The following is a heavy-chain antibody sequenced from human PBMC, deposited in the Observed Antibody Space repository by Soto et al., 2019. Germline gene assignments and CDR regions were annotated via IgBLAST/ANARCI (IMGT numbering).Heavy chain of an antibody. Sequence: QLQLQDSGSGLVKPSQTLSLTCAVSGGSISSGGYSWSWIRQPPGKGLEWIGYIYHSGSTYYNPSLKSRVTITVDRSKNQFSLKLRSVTAADTAVYYCARVPGLWRRRTLVTVSS. CDR3: ARVPGL. V-gene: IGHV4-30-2*01. J-gene: IGHJ2*01. CDR2: IYHSGST. CDR1: GGSISSGGYS.